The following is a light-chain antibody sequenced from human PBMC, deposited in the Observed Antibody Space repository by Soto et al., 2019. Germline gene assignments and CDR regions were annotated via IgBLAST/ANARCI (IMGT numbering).Light chain of an antibody. V-gene: IGKV1-5*01. CDR1: QSVSNW. J-gene: IGKJ1*01. CDR2: GAS. Sequence: DIQLPPSPSTLSASVGDRVTITCRASQSVSNWLAWYQQKSGKAPKLLIYGASSLQSGVPSRFSGSGSGTEFALTISSLQPDDFATYYCQQYYSYWTFGQGTKVDI. CDR3: QQYYSYWT.